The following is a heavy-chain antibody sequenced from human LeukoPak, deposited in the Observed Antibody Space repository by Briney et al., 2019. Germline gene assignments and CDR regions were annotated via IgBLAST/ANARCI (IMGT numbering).Heavy chain of an antibody. CDR2: IYYSGST. D-gene: IGHD5-24*01. V-gene: IGHV4-39*07. CDR3: ARGDGEMATIPY. Sequence: PSETLSLTCTVSGSSISSSSYYWGWIRQPPGKGLEWIGSIYYSGSTYYNPSLKSRVTISVDTSKNQFSLKLSSVTAADTAVYYCARGDGEMATIPYWGQGTLVSVSS. CDR1: GSSISSSSYY. J-gene: IGHJ4*02.